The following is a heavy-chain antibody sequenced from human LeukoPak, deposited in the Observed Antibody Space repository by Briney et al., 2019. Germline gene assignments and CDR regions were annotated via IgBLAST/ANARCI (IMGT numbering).Heavy chain of an antibody. J-gene: IGHJ1*01. CDR2: FDPEDGET. Sequence: ASVMVSCKVSGYTLTELSMHWVRQAPGKGLEWMGGFDPEDGETIYAQKFQGRVTMTEDTSTDTAYMELSSLRSEDTAVYYCATAQLSVAGRLQHWGQGTLVTVSS. D-gene: IGHD6-19*01. V-gene: IGHV1-24*01. CDR1: GYTLTELS. CDR3: ATAQLSVAGRLQH.